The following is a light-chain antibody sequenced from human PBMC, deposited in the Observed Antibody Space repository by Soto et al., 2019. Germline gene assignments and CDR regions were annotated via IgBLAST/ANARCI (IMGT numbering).Light chain of an antibody. Sequence: DIQMTQSPSSLSASVGDEVTITCRASQSFSGFLNWYQQKPGKAPNLLIYAASTLQRGVPSRFSGSGSGTDFTLTISSLQPEDSATYYCQQSYSTPQTFGQGTKVDNK. CDR2: AAS. V-gene: IGKV1-39*01. CDR1: QSFSGF. CDR3: QQSYSTPQT. J-gene: IGKJ1*01.